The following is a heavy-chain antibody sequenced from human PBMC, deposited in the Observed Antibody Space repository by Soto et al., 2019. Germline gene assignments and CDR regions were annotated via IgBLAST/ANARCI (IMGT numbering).Heavy chain of an antibody. V-gene: IGHV1-69*13. CDR3: AREGDYDILTGYQNFDY. Sequence: SVKVSCKASGGTFSSYAISWVRQAPGQGLEWMGGIIPIFGTANYAQKFQGRVTITADESTSTAYMELSSLRSEDTAVYYCAREGDYDILTGYQNFDYWGQGTLVTVSS. CDR1: GGTFSSYA. CDR2: IIPIFGTA. D-gene: IGHD3-9*01. J-gene: IGHJ4*02.